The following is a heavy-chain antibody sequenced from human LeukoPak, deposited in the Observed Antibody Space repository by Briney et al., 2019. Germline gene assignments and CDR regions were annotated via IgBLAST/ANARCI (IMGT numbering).Heavy chain of an antibody. V-gene: IGHV1-69*13. D-gene: IGHD4-17*01. Sequence: ASVKVSCKASGYTFTSYAMNWVRQAPGQGLEWMGGIIPIFGTANYAQKFQGRVTITADESTSTAYMELSSLRSEDTAVYYCARAGDYGDRLGAFDIWGQGTMVTVS. CDR1: GYTFTSYA. CDR2: IIPIFGTA. J-gene: IGHJ3*02. CDR3: ARAGDYGDRLGAFDI.